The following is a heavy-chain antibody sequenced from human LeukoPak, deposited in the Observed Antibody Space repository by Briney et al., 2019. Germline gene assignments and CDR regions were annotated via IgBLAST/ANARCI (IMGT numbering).Heavy chain of an antibody. V-gene: IGHV1-2*02. Sequence: ASVKVSCKASGYTFTGYYMHWVRQAPGQGLEWMGWINPNSGGTNYAQKFQGRVTMTRDTSISTAYMELSRLRSDDTAVYYCARTYSSRYSGYDLEGYYFDYWGQGTLVTVSS. CDR2: INPNSGGT. CDR3: ARTYSSRYSGYDLEGYYFDY. D-gene: IGHD5-12*01. CDR1: GYTFTGYY. J-gene: IGHJ4*02.